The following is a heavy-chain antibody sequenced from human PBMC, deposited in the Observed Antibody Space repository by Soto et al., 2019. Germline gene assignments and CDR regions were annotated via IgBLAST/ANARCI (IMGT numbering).Heavy chain of an antibody. CDR2: IYYNGST. Sequence: SETLSLTCTVSGASVSSYYWTWIRQPPGKGLEWIGSIYYNGSTNYNPSLKSRVTMSPDTSKNHFSLRLGSVTAADTAVYYCARELLSPRYGYGVDVWGQGTTVTVSS. V-gene: IGHV4-59*02. J-gene: IGHJ6*02. D-gene: IGHD3-9*01. CDR3: ARELLSPRYGYGVDV. CDR1: GASVSSYY.